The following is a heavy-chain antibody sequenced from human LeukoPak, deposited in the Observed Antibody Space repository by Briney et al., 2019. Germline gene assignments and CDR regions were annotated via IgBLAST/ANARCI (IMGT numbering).Heavy chain of an antibody. CDR3: ARETRIAAAKYFQH. CDR1: GGSFSGYY. Sequence: PSETLSLTCAVYGGSFSGYYWSWIRQPPGKGLEWIGEINHSGSTNYNPSLKSRVTISVDTSKNQFSLKLSSVTAADTAVYYCARETRIAAAKYFQHWGQGTLVTVSS. D-gene: IGHD6-13*01. CDR2: INHSGST. J-gene: IGHJ1*01. V-gene: IGHV4-34*01.